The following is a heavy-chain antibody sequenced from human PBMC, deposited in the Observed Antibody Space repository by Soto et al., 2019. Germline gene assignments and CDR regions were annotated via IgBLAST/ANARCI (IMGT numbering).Heavy chain of an antibody. J-gene: IGHJ5*02. CDR1: GFSLSTSGVG. Sequence: QITLKESGPTLVKPTQTLTLTCTFSGFSLSTSGVGVGWIRQPPGKALEWLALIYWDDDKRYSPSLKSRLTITKDTSKNQVVLTMTNMDPVDTATYYCAHSVIAAAGGGGWFDPWGQGTLVTVSS. D-gene: IGHD6-13*01. V-gene: IGHV2-5*02. CDR2: IYWDDDK. CDR3: AHSVIAAAGGGGWFDP.